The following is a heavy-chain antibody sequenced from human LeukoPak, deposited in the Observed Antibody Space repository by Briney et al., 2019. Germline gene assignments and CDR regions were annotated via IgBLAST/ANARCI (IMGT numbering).Heavy chain of an antibody. D-gene: IGHD1-26*01. Sequence: ASVKVSCKASGYTFTDYYVHWVRQAPGQGLEWMGRINPNSGGTTYAQKFQGRVTMTRDTSISTAYMELSRLRSDDTAVHYCARAVGTTRVPNDAFDIWGQGTMVTVSS. CDR3: ARAVGTTRVPNDAFDI. CDR1: GYTFTDYY. V-gene: IGHV1-2*06. J-gene: IGHJ3*02. CDR2: INPNSGGT.